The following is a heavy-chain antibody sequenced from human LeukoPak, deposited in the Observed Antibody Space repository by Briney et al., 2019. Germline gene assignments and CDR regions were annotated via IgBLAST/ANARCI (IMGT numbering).Heavy chain of an antibody. CDR3: ARGRPGYCSSTSCYASVGFPHPFDY. V-gene: IGHV4-34*01. CDR2: INHSGST. D-gene: IGHD2-2*01. Sequence: SETLSLTCAVYGGSFSGYYWSWIRQPPGKGLEWIGEINHSGSTNYNPSLKSRVTISVDTSKNQFALKLSSVTAADTAVYYCARGRPGYCSSTSCYASVGFPHPFDYWGQGTLVTVSS. CDR1: GGSFSGYY. J-gene: IGHJ4*02.